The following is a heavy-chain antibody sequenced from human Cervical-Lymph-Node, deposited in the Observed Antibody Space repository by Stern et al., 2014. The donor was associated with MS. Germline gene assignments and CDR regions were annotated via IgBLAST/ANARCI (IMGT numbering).Heavy chain of an antibody. D-gene: IGHD1-1*01. CDR3: ARDTSSPERSDW. CDR2: ITNVGST. CDR1: GFTGSRDY. J-gene: IGHJ4*02. Sequence: EMQLVASGGGVIQPGGSLRLSCTASGFTGSRDYMTWVRQAPGKGLECVSLITNVGSTFYTDSVKGRFTISRDDSKNTVYLHMTSLRAEDTAMYYCARDTSSPERSDWWGQGTLVTVSS. V-gene: IGHV3-53*01.